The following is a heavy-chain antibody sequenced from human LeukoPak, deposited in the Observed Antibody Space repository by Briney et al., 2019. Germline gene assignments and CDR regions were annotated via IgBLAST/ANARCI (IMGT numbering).Heavy chain of an antibody. J-gene: IGHJ4*02. CDR3: ARVRVTVTTCFDY. D-gene: IGHD4-17*01. Sequence: SETLSLTCTVSGGSISSGGYYWSWIRQHPGGGLEWIGYIYYSGSTYYNPSLKSRVTISVDTSKNQFSLKLSSVTAADTAVYYCARVRVTVTTCFDYWGQGTLVTVSS. V-gene: IGHV4-31*03. CDR1: GGSISSGGYY. CDR2: IYYSGST.